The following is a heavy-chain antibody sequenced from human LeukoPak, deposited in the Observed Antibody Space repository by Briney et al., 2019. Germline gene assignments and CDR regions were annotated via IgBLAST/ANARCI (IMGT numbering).Heavy chain of an antibody. CDR2: ISAYNGNT. CDR1: GYTFTSYG. V-gene: IGHV1-18*01. J-gene: IGHJ3*02. Sequence: ASVKVSCKASGYTFTSYGISWVRQAPGQGLEWMGWISAYNGNTNYAQKLQGRVTMTTDTSTSTAYMELRSLRSDDTAVYYCARDRAPDIVVVPAAIEDAFDIWGQGTMVTVSS. CDR3: ARDRAPDIVVVPAAIEDAFDI. D-gene: IGHD2-2*02.